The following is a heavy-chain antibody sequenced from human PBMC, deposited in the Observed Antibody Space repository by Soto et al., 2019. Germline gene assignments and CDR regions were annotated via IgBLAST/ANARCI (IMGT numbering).Heavy chain of an antibody. V-gene: IGHV3-33*01. Sequence: QVQLVESGGGVVQPGRSLRLSCAASGFTFSSYGMHWVRQAPGKGLEWAAVIWYDGSNKYYADSVKGRFTISRDNSKNTLYLQMNSLRAEDTAVYYCARDRQWLARGGMDVWGQGTTVTVSS. D-gene: IGHD6-19*01. CDR2: IWYDGSNK. CDR1: GFTFSSYG. CDR3: ARDRQWLARGGMDV. J-gene: IGHJ6*02.